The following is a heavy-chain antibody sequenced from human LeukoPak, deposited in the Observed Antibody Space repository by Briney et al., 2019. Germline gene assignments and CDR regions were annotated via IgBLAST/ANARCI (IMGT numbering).Heavy chain of an antibody. J-gene: IGHJ6*03. CDR3: ARVIAARSSISYYYYYMDV. D-gene: IGHD6-6*01. CDR2: IIPIFGTA. Sequence: ASVKVSCKASGGTFSSYAISWVRQAPGQGLEWMGRIIPIFGTANYAQKFQDRVTITTDESTSTAYMELSSLRSEDTAVYYCARVIAARSSISYYYYYMDVWGKGTTVTVSS. CDR1: GGTFSSYA. V-gene: IGHV1-69*05.